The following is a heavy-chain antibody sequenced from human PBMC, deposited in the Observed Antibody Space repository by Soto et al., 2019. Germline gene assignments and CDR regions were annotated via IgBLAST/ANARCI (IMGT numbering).Heavy chain of an antibody. CDR2: VNHSGTT. V-gene: IGHV4-34*01. J-gene: IGHJ5*02. CDR3: TRRYNWNDNYFDP. D-gene: IGHD1-20*01. Sequence: SETLSLTCSVSGGSFNGFFWSWIRQPPGKGLEWIGEVNHSGTTKYSPALKSRVTMSVDTSKNQFFLNLTSVTAADTAIYYCTRRYNWNDNYFDPWGPGALVTVSS. CDR1: GGSFNGFF.